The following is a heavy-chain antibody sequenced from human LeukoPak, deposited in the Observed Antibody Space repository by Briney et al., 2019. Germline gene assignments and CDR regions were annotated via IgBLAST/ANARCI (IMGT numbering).Heavy chain of an antibody. D-gene: IGHD2-8*01. J-gene: IGHJ6*02. CDR2: INHSGST. Sequence: SETLSLTCAVYGGSFSGYYWSWIRQPPGKGLEWIGEINHSGSTNYNPSLKSRVTISVDTSKNQFSLKLSSVTAADTAVYYCARDHIPSEVFADMVYRYYGMDVWGQGTRVTVSS. CDR3: ARDHIPSEVFADMVYRYYGMDV. V-gene: IGHV4-34*01. CDR1: GGSFSGYY.